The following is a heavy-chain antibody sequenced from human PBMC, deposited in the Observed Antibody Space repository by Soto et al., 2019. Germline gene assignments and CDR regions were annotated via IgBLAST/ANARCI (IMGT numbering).Heavy chain of an antibody. D-gene: IGHD3-22*01. V-gene: IGHV3-30*18. CDR2: ISYDGSNK. CDR1: GFTFSSYG. Sequence: GGSLRLSCAASGFTFSSYGMHWVRQAPGKGLEWVAVISYDGSNKYYADSVKGRFTISRDNSKNTLYLQMNSLRAEDTAVYYCAKDLLYYDSSGPDYWGQGTLVTVSS. J-gene: IGHJ4*02. CDR3: AKDLLYYDSSGPDY.